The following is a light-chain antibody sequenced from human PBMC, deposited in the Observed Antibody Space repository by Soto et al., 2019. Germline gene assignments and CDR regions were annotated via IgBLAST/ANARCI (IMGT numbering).Light chain of an antibody. V-gene: IGKV3-20*01. CDR3: QQYGSSPRT. Sequence: EIVLTPSPGTLSLSPVERATLSCRASQSVSSSYLAWYQQKPGQAPRLLIYGASSRATGIPDRFSGSGSGTDFTLTISSLEPEDFAVYYCQQYGSSPRTFGQGTKVDIK. CDR2: GAS. CDR1: QSVSSSY. J-gene: IGKJ1*01.